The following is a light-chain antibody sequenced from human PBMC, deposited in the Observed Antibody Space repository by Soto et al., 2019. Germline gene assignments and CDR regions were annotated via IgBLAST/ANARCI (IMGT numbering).Light chain of an antibody. Sequence: SYELTQPPSVSVAPGQTARFTWGGNNIGSKSGHWYQQKPGQAPVLVVYDDSDRPSGIPERFSGSNSGNTVTLTISRVEAGDEADYYCQVWDGSSDHVVFGGGTKLTVL. CDR2: DDS. CDR1: NIGSKS. CDR3: QVWDGSSDHVV. V-gene: IGLV3-21*02. J-gene: IGLJ2*01.